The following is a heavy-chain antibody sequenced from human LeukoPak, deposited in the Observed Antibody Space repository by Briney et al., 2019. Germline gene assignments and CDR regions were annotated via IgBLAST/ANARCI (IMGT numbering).Heavy chain of an antibody. J-gene: IGHJ4*02. D-gene: IGHD3-10*01. CDR3: AKDISTVAGYGSFDY. V-gene: IGHV3-9*01. CDR2: FSWNSGGL. Sequence: PGRSLRLSCAASGFTFDYYAMRLGQEAPGKGLGLGSGFSWNSGGLRYTACVKGRFTISTDNAKNSLYLQMNSLRAEDTALYYCAKDISTVAGYGSFDYWGQGTLVTVSS. CDR1: GFTFDYYA.